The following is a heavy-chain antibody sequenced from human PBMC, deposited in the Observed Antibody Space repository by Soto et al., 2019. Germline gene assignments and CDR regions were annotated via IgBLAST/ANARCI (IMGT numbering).Heavy chain of an antibody. Sequence: PXEXLKISCQCSGYXFTTYLIVWVRHMPGKGLEWRGIIYHGDSDTRYSPSFQGQVTISADKSISTAYLQWSSLKDSDTAIYYSATGGYCSDTTCYNFFDYWGQGTLGTVSS. CDR3: ATGGYCSDTTCYNFFDY. V-gene: IGHV5-51*01. J-gene: IGHJ4*02. CDR2: IYHGDSDT. D-gene: IGHD2-2*02. CDR1: GYXFTTYL.